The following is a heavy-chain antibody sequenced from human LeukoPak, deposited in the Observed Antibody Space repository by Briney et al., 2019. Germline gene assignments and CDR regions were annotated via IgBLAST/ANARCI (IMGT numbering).Heavy chain of an antibody. D-gene: IGHD3-9*01. CDR3: ARLTPDYDILTGYYWGGAFDY. CDR1: GGSISSYY. Sequence: PSETLSLTCTVSGGSISSYYWSWIRPPPGKGLEWVGYIYYSGSTNYNPSLKSRVTISVDTSKNQFSLKLSSVTAADTAVYYCARLTPDYDILTGYYWGGAFDYWGQGTLVTVSS. CDR2: IYYSGST. V-gene: IGHV4-59*01. J-gene: IGHJ4*02.